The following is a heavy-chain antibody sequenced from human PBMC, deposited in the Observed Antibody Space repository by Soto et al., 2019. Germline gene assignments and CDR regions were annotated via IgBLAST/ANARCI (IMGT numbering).Heavy chain of an antibody. J-gene: IGHJ5*02. V-gene: IGHV4-59*01. CDR1: GGSISGYY. CDR3: ARDRTIYGSGYPYNWFDP. D-gene: IGHD3-22*01. CDR2: IYYTGTT. Sequence: PSETLSLTCTVSGGSISGYYWSWFRQPPGKGLEWIGYIYYTGTTNYNPSLNSRVTISIDTSKDQFSLKLSSVTAADTAVYYCARDRTIYGSGYPYNWFDPWGQGTLVPVSS.